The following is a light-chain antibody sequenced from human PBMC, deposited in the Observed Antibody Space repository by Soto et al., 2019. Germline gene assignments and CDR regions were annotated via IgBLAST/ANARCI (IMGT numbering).Light chain of an antibody. V-gene: IGLV3-21*04. Sequence: SYELTQPPSVSVAPGKTARITCGGNNIGSKSVHWYQQKPGQAPVLVIYYDSDRPSGTPERCSGSNSGNTATLTISRVEAGDEADYYCQVWDSSSDHPHVVFGGGTQLTVL. CDR1: NIGSKS. CDR3: QVWDSSSDHPHVV. CDR2: YDS. J-gene: IGLJ2*01.